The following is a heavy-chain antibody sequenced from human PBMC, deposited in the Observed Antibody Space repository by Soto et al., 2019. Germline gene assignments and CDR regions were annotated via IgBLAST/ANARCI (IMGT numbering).Heavy chain of an antibody. Sequence: PGGSLRLSCVASGFTLSVYAMGWVRLAPGKGLEWVSSISGSGGSTYYADSVKGRFTISRDNSKNTLYLQMNSLRAEDTAVYYCAKDPVLRFLEWSDDAFDVWGQGTMVTVSS. CDR3: AKDPVLRFLEWSDDAFDV. J-gene: IGHJ3*01. V-gene: IGHV3-23*01. CDR2: ISGSGGST. CDR1: GFTLSVYA. D-gene: IGHD3-3*01.